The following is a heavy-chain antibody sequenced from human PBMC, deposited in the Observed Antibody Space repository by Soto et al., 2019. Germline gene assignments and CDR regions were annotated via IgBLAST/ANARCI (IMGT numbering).Heavy chain of an antibody. CDR1: GDSISSGGYY. CDR3: GRESGETWDYEAS. Sequence: SETLSLTCTVSGDSISSGGYYWSWIRQPPGKGLEWIGHLYYNGNTHYNPSLKSRVTVSVDTSRNQFSLTLSSVTAADSAVYHCGRESGETWDYEASWGQGTPVTVSS. D-gene: IGHD1-7*01. CDR2: LYYNGNT. V-gene: IGHV4-61*08. J-gene: IGHJ5*02.